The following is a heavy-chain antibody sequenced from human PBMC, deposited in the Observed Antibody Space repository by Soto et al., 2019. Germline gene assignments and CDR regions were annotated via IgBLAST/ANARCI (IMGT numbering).Heavy chain of an antibody. Sequence: EVQLVESGGGLVQPGESLRLSCAASGLTFSSSSINWVRQAPGKGLEWVSYISGDSGRIYYADSVKGRFTISRDNGKNSLYLQMNSLRDEDTAVYYCVRYGYSSSIQDYWGQGTLVTVSS. CDR1: GLTFSSSS. J-gene: IGHJ4*02. CDR2: ISGDSGRI. D-gene: IGHD6-6*01. V-gene: IGHV3-48*02. CDR3: VRYGYSSSIQDY.